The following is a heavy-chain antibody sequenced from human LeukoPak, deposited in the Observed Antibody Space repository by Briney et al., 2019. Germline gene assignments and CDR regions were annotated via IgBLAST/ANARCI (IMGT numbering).Heavy chain of an antibody. J-gene: IGHJ3*02. CDR3: AREWSAFDI. CDR2: IGGTAGNT. CDR1: GFTFSSYG. D-gene: IGHD2-8*01. V-gene: IGHV3-48*04. Sequence: HPGGSLRLSCAASGFTFSSYGLHWVRQAPGKGLEWVSFIGGTAGNTYYADSVKGRFTISRDNAKNSLYLQMNSLRAEDTAVYYCAREWSAFDIWGQGTMVTVSS.